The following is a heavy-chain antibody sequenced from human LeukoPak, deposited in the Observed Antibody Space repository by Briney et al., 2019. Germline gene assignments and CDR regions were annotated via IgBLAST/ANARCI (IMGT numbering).Heavy chain of an antibody. CDR2: IRYDGNKK. Sequence: PGGSLRLSCTASGFPFSSYGMHWVRQAPGKGLEWVAIIRYDGNKKYYADSVEGRFTISRDNSKNTLDLQMNSLRAEDTAVYYCAKDGDYCSGGSCYSTPYFDYWGQGTLVTVSS. V-gene: IGHV3-30*02. J-gene: IGHJ4*02. CDR3: AKDGDYCSGGSCYSTPYFDY. D-gene: IGHD2-15*01. CDR1: GFPFSSYG.